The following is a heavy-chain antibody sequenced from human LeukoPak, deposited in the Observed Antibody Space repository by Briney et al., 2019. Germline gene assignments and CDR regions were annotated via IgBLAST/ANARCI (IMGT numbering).Heavy chain of an antibody. D-gene: IGHD1-26*01. Sequence: PGGSLRLSCAASGFTFSSYAMSWVRQAPGKGLEWVSAISSGGGNTDYADSVKGRFIISRDNSKSTVFLQMNSLRAEDTGVYYCANRISGSSSWGQGTLVTVSS. CDR2: ISSGGGNT. CDR1: GFTFSSYA. CDR3: ANRISGSSS. V-gene: IGHV3-23*01. J-gene: IGHJ5*02.